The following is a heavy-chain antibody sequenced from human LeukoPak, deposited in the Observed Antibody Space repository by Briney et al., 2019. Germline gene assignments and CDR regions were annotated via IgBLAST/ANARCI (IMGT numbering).Heavy chain of an antibody. Sequence: GASVKVSCKASGYTFTSYAMNWVRQAPGQGLEWMGWINTNTGNPTYAQGFTGRFVFSLDTSVSTAYLQISSLKAEDTAVYYCARQGLWFGELLGWFDPWGQGTLVTVSS. CDR2: INTNTGNP. J-gene: IGHJ5*02. V-gene: IGHV7-4-1*02. CDR1: GYTFTSYA. D-gene: IGHD3-10*01. CDR3: ARQGLWFGELLGWFDP.